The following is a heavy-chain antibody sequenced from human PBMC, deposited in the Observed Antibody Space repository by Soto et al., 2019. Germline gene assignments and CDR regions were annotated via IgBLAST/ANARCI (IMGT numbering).Heavy chain of an antibody. D-gene: IGHD5-12*01. Sequence: PGGSLRLSCAASGFTFSSYAMHWVRQAPGKGLEWVAVISYDGSNKYYADSVKGRFTISRGNSKNTLYLQMNSLRAEDTAVYYCAREFFSGYEDYWGQGTLVTVSS. J-gene: IGHJ4*02. CDR2: ISYDGSNK. CDR3: AREFFSGYEDY. CDR1: GFTFSSYA. V-gene: IGHV3-30-3*01.